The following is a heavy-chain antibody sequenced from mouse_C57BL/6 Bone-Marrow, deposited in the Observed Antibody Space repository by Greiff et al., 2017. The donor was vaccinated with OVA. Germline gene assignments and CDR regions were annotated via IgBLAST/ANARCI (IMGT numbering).Heavy chain of an antibody. CDR3: SYYSNYVGFAY. J-gene: IGHJ3*01. D-gene: IGHD2-5*01. CDR2: IYPGDGDT. CDR1: GYAFSSSW. Sequence: VMLVESGPELVKPGASVKISCKASGYAFSSSWMNWVKQRPGKGLEWIGRIYPGDGDTNYNGKFKGKATLTADKSSSTAYMQLSSLTSEDSAVYFCSYYSNYVGFAYWGQGTLVTVSA. V-gene: IGHV1-82*01.